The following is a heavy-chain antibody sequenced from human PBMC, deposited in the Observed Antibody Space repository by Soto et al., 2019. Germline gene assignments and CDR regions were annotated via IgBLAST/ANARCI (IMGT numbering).Heavy chain of an antibody. J-gene: IGHJ6*02. Sequence: PGGSLRLSCAASGFIFSSYAMHWVRQAPGKGLEWVAVISYDGSNKYYADSVKGRFTISRDNSKNTLYLQMNSLRAEDTAVYYCARETEKYSSSSFYYGMDVWGQGTTVTVSS. CDR2: ISYDGSNK. CDR3: ARETEKYSSSSFYYGMDV. V-gene: IGHV3-30-3*01. D-gene: IGHD6-6*01. CDR1: GFIFSSYA.